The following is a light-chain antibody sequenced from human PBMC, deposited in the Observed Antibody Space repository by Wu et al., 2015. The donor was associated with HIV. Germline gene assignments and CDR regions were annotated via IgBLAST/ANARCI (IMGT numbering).Light chain of an antibody. CDR2: DAS. Sequence: DVRMTQSPSSLSAFVGDTVTITCRAGQDIGNCLNWYQQKPGKAPNLLIYDASALATGVPSRFSGSGSGTDFTFIIKSLQPDDLATYYCQQCDDIPLTFGGGTRVDLK. J-gene: IGKJ4*01. CDR1: QDIGNC. V-gene: IGKV1-33*01. CDR3: QQCDDIPLT.